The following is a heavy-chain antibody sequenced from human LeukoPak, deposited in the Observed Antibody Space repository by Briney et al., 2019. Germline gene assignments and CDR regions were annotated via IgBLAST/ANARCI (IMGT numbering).Heavy chain of an antibody. CDR1: GFTFSSYA. D-gene: IGHD3-22*01. CDR3: TKGQRANSGYFYFDY. V-gene: IGHV3-23*01. J-gene: IGHJ4*02. Sequence: GGPLRLSCAASGFTFSSYAMRWVRQIPGKGLEWVSAISNSGGSTYYADSVKGRFTISRDNSIDTVYLQMNSLRAEDTAIYYCTKGQRANSGYFYFDYWGQGTLVTVSS. CDR2: ISNSGGST.